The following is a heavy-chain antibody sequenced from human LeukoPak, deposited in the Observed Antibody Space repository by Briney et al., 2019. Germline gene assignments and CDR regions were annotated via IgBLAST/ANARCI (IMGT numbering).Heavy chain of an antibody. CDR2: IYYSGST. CDR1: GGSFSSGGYY. CDR3: ARGRPYTNYDFDF. J-gene: IGHJ4*02. D-gene: IGHD4-11*01. V-gene: IGHV4-31*03. Sequence: SQTLSLTCNVSGGSFSSGGYYWSWIRQHPGKGLEWIGFIYYSGSTYYNPSLKSRVTISVDTSKNQFSLKLTSVTAADTAVYYCARGRPYTNYDFDFWGRGTLVTVSS.